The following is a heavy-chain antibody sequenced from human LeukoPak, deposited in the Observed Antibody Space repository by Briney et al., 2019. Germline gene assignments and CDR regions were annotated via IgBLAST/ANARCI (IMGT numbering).Heavy chain of an antibody. CDR3: ARFKPGLYYFDY. J-gene: IGHJ4*02. V-gene: IGHV3-53*01. Sequence: GGSLRLSCAASGFTVSSNYMSWVCQAPGKGLEWVSVIYSGGSTYYADSVKGRFTISRDNSKNTLYLQMNSLRAEDTAVYYCARFKPGLYYFDYWGQGTLVTVSS. CDR2: IYSGGST. CDR1: GFTVSSNY.